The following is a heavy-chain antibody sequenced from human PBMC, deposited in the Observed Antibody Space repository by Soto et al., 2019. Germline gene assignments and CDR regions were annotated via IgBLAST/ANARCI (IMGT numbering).Heavy chain of an antibody. D-gene: IGHD3-10*01. CDR1: GYTLTELS. CDR3: ATGGAGSGVSFDY. J-gene: IGHJ4*02. Sequence: GASVKVSCKVSGYTLTELSMHWVRQAPGKGLEWMGGFDPEDGETIHAQKFQGRVTMAEDTSTDTAYMELSSLRSEDTAVYYCATGGAGSGVSFDYWGQGTLVTVSS. V-gene: IGHV1-24*01. CDR2: FDPEDGET.